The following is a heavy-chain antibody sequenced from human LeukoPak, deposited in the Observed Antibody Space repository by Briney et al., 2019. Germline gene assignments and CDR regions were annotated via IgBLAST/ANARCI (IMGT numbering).Heavy chain of an antibody. Sequence: PGGSLRLSCAASGFTFSDYYMSWIRQAPGKGLEWVSYISSGSSYTNYADSVKGRFTVSRDNSKNTLYLQMNSLRAEDTAVYYCARGGTSAAGIDYWGQGTLVTVSS. J-gene: IGHJ4*02. CDR1: GFTFSDYY. CDR3: ARGGTSAAGIDY. V-gene: IGHV3-11*06. D-gene: IGHD6-13*01. CDR2: ISSGSSYT.